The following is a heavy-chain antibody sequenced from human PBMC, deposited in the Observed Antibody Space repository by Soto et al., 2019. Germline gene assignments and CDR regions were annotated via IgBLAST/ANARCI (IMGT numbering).Heavy chain of an antibody. D-gene: IGHD1-26*01. CDR1: GGYFRGYY. V-gene: IGHV4-34*01. Sequence: TSETLSPTCAVYGGYFRGYYWSWIHQPPGKGLEWIGEINHSGSTNYNPSLKSRVTISVDTSKNQFSLKLSSVTAADTAVYYCARGSGVSGSPAPYYYYYYGMDVWGQGTTVTVSS. CDR2: INHSGST. J-gene: IGHJ6*02. CDR3: ARGSGVSGSPAPYYYYYYGMDV.